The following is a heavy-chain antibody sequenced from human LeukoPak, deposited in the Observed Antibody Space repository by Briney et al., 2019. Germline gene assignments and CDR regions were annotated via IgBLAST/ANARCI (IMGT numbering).Heavy chain of an antibody. J-gene: IGHJ4*02. D-gene: IGHD3-9*01. V-gene: IGHV3-48*03. CDR3: ARDLRINSFDAGY. CDR1: GFIFTPYE. CDR2: ISSTGITT. Sequence: GGSLRLSCAASGFIFTPYEMNWVRQAPGKGLEWVSYISSTGITTYYADSVKGRFTISRDNARNSLSLHMTTLRAEDTATYYCARDLRINSFDAGYWGQGTLVIVSS.